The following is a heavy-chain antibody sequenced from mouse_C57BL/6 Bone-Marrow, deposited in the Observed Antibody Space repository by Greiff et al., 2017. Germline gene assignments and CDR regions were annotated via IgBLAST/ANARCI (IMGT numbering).Heavy chain of an antibody. J-gene: IGHJ3*01. Sequence: EVQGVESGGGLVKPGGSLKLSCAASGFTFSSYAMSWVRQTPEKRLGWVATISDGGSYTYYPDNVKGRFTISRDTAKNNLYLQMSHLKSEDTAMYYGAGERVYCGGSFWFAYWGQGTLVTVSA. CDR1: GFTFSSYA. CDR3: AGERVYCGGSFWFAY. CDR2: ISDGGSYT. D-gene: IGHD1-1*01. V-gene: IGHV5-4*01.